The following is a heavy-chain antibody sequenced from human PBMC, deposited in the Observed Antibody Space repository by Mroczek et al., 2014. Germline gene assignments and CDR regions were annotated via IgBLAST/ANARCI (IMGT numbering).Heavy chain of an antibody. D-gene: IGHD2-2*02. CDR3: ARDVRDCSSTSCYTSKPAWYFDL. CDR2: IYTSGST. CDR1: GGSISSGSYY. V-gene: IGHV4-61*02. J-gene: IGHJ2*01. Sequence: QVQLQESGPGLVKPSQTLSLTCTVSGGSISSGSYYWSWIRQPAGKGLEWIGRIYTSGSTNYNPSLKSRVTMSVDTSKNQFSLKLSSVTAADTAVYYCARDVRDCSSTSCYTSKPAWYFDLWGRGTPGHCLL.